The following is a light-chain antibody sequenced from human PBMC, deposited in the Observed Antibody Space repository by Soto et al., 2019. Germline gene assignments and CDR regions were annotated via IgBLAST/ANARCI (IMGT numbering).Light chain of an antibody. CDR2: ATS. CDR3: QQYVTSPEWM. V-gene: IGKV3-20*01. J-gene: IGKJ1*01. CDR1: QSGYSNY. Sequence: EIVMTQSPATLSVSQGERATLSCRAIQSGYSNYLAWYQQKPGQAPRLLIYATSSRATGIPDRFSGSGSGTDFTLTISRLEPEDSAVYYCQQYVTSPEWMFGQGTKVDI.